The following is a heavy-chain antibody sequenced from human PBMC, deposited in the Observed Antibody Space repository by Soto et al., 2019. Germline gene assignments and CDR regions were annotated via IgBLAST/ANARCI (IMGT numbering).Heavy chain of an antibody. CDR3: RIAAAGADYYYYGMDV. D-gene: IGHD6-13*01. V-gene: IGHV1-69*13. CDR2: IIPIFGTA. CDR1: GGTFSSYA. J-gene: IGHJ6*02. Sequence: GASVKVSCKASGGTFSSYAISWVRQAPGQGLEWMGGIIPIFGTASYAQKFQGRVTITADESTSTAYMELSSLRSEDTAVYYCRIAAAGADYYYYGMDVWGQGTTVTVSS.